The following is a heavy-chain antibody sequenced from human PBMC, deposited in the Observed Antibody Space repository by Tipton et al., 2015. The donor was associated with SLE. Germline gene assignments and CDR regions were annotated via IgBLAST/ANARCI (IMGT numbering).Heavy chain of an antibody. D-gene: IGHD6-25*01. Sequence: TLSLTCTVSGGSISSHYWSWIRQPPGKGLEWIGYIYYSGSTNYNPSLKSRVTISVDTSKNQFSLKLSSVTAADTAVYYCAREEGNVAAAAPWGQGTLVTVSS. CDR3: AREEGNVAAAAP. CDR2: IYYSGST. V-gene: IGHV4-59*11. CDR1: GGSISSHY. J-gene: IGHJ5*02.